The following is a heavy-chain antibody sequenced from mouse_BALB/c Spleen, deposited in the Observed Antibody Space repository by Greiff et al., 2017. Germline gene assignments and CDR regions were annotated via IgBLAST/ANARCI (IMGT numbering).Heavy chain of an antibody. D-gene: IGHD2-3*01. V-gene: IGHV14-3*02. CDR3: ARSRYDGWFDY. J-gene: IGHJ2*01. CDR2: IDPANGNT. CDR1: GFNIKDTY. Sequence: VQLKQSGAELVKPGASVKLSCTASGFNIKDTYMHWVKQRPEQGLEWIGRIDPANGNTKYDPKFQGKATITADTSSNTAYLQLSSLTSEDTAVYYCARSRYDGWFDYWGQGTTLTVSS.